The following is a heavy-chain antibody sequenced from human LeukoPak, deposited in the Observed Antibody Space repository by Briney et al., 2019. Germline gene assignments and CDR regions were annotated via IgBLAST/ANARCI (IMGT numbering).Heavy chain of an antibody. Sequence: GGSLRLSCAASGFTLSSSYMSWVRQAPGKGLEWVAVIYSGGTRYYTDSVKGGFTTSKDNSKNTLYLKRNSRRAEDTAVYYWARNLIVGVNHDAFVIWGQGTMVTVSS. J-gene: IGHJ3*02. V-gene: IGHV3-53*01. CDR3: ARNLIVGVNHDAFVI. CDR2: IYSGGTR. CDR1: GFTLSSSY. D-gene: IGHD3-16*01.